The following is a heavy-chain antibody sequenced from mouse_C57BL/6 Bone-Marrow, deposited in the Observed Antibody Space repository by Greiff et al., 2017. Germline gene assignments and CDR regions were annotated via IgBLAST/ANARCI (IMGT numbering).Heavy chain of an antibody. D-gene: IGHD2-1*01. Sequence: VQLQQSGAELVRPGTSVKVSCKASGYAFTNYLIEWVKQRPGQGLEWIGVINPGSGGTNYNEKFKGKATLTADKSSSTAYMQLSSLTSEDSAVYFCAKALGIDGNYGWFAYWGQGTLVTVSA. CDR3: AKALGIDGNYGWFAY. V-gene: IGHV1-54*01. J-gene: IGHJ3*01. CDR1: GYAFTNYL. CDR2: INPGSGGT.